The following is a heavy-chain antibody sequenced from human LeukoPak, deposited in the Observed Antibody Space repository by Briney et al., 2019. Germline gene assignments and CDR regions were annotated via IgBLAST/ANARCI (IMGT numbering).Heavy chain of an antibody. Sequence: PSETLSLTCGVYGGSFSGYYYSWIRQPPGKGLEWIGEINHSGYTNYNPSLKSRVTISVDTFTNHFSLKLGSVTAADTAVYYCAGALTYSFDFIYWVQGAMAGVSS. CDR1: GGSFSGYY. J-gene: IGHJ4*02. V-gene: IGHV4-34*01. CDR3: AGALTYSFDFIY. CDR2: INHSGYT. D-gene: IGHD5-18*01.